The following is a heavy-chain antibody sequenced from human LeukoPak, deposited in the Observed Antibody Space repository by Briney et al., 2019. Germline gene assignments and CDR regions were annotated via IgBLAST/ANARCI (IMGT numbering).Heavy chain of an antibody. CDR1: GDSISIGSYY. CDR3: ARDWDF. V-gene: IGHV4-61*09. CDR2: MNTTGST. J-gene: IGHJ4*02. Sequence: PSQNLSLTCTVSGDSISIGSYYWSWLRQPAGKGLEWIGHMNTTGSTKYNPSLKSRVTISVDTSNNQFSLKLSSVTAADTAVYYCARDWDFWGQGTLVTVSS.